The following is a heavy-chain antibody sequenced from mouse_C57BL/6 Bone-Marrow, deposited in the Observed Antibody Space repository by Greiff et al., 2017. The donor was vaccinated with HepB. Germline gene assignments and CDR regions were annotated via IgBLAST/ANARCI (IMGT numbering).Heavy chain of an antibody. J-gene: IGHJ1*03. D-gene: IGHD1-1*01. V-gene: IGHV5-4*01. CDR1: GFTFSSYA. CDR3: ARVTTVVASGHWYFDV. Sequence: DVQLVESGGGLVKPGGSLKLSCAASGFTFSSYAMSWVRQTPEKRLEWVATISDGGSYTYYPDNVKGRFTISRDNAKNNLYLQMSHLKSEDTAMYYCARVTTVVASGHWYFDVWGTGTTVTVSS. CDR2: ISDGGSYT.